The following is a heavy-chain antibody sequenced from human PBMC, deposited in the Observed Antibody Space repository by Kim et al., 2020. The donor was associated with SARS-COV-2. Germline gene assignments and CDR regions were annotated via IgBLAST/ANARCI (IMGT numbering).Heavy chain of an antibody. J-gene: IGHJ6*02. V-gene: IGHV1-18*01. CDR1: GYTFTSYG. D-gene: IGHD6-13*01. CDR3: ARDGEQVVGSPYYYYGMDV. CDR2: ISAYNGNT. Sequence: ASVKVSCKASGYTFTSYGISWVRQAPGQGLEWMGWISAYNGNTNYAQKLQGRVTMTTDTSTSTAYMELRSLRSDDTAVYYCARDGEQVVGSPYYYYGMDVWGQGTTVTVSS.